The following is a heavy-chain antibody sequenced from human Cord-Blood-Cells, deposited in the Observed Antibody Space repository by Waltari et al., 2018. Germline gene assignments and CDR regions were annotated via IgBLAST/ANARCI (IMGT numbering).Heavy chain of an antibody. Sequence: QVQLQESGPGLVKPSETLSLTCTVSGYSISSGYYWGWIRQPPGKGLEWIGSIYHSGCTYHNPSLKSRVTISVDTSKNQFSLKLSSVTAADTAVYYCARGRVYDIVVVPAAKGAFDIWGQGTMVTVSS. J-gene: IGHJ3*02. D-gene: IGHD2-2*01. CDR1: GYSISSGYY. CDR2: IYHSGCT. CDR3: ARGRVYDIVVVPAAKGAFDI. V-gene: IGHV4-38-2*02.